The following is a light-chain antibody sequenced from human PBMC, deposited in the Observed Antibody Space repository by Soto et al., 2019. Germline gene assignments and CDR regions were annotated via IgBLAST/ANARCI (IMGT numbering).Light chain of an antibody. V-gene: IGLV2-23*03. CDR2: EGS. J-gene: IGLJ2*01. Sequence: QSALTQPASVSGSPGQSITISCTGTSSDVGSYNLVSWYQQHPGKAPKLMIYEGSKRPSGVSNRVSGSKSGNTASLTISGLQAEDEADYYCCSYAGSSTFLFGGGTKVTVL. CDR1: SSDVGSYNL. CDR3: CSYAGSSTFL.